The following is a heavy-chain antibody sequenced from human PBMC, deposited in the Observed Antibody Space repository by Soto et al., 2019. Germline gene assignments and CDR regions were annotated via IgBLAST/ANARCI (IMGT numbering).Heavy chain of an antibody. CDR2: FYYTGGT. J-gene: IGHJ4*02. D-gene: IGHD3-22*01. CDR3: ATHSRGFHYYFDY. CDR1: GGSISDYY. Sequence: SETLSLTCTVSGGSISDYYWTWIRQPPGKGLEWIGYFYYTGGTNYNPSLKSRVTTSVDTSKNQFSLKLNSVTAADTAVHYCATHSRGFHYYFDYWGQGALVTVSS. V-gene: IGHV4-59*01.